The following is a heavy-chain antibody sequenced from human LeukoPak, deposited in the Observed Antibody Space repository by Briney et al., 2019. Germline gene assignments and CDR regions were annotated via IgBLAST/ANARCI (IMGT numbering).Heavy chain of an antibody. V-gene: IGHV4-34*01. CDR1: GGSFSGYY. J-gene: IGHJ4*02. Sequence: PSETLSLTCAVYGGSFSGYYWSWIRQPPGKGLEWIGEINQSGSTNYNPSLKSRVTISVDTSKNQFSLKLSSVTAADTAVYYCARGASGLFFDYWGQGILVTVSS. D-gene: IGHD3-10*01. CDR3: ARGASGLFFDY. CDR2: INQSGST.